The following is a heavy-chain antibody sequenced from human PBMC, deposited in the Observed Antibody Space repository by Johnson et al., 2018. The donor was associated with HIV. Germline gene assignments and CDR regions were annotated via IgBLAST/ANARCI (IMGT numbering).Heavy chain of an antibody. Sequence: QEKLVESGGGLVKPGGSLRLSCAPFGFTFSDYYMSWMRQAPGQGLEWVSYISSSGSNIYKADSVKGRFTISRDNAKNSLFLQMNSLRAEDTAVYYCARVGANFDAFDIWGQGTMVTVSS. D-gene: IGHD4/OR15-4a*01. V-gene: IGHV3-11*04. CDR2: ISSSGSNI. J-gene: IGHJ3*02. CDR3: ARVGANFDAFDI. CDR1: GFTFSDYY.